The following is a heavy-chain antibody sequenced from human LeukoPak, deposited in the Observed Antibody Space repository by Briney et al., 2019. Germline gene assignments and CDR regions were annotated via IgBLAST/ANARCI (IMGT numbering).Heavy chain of an antibody. CDR3: TTDDYGDYVRDY. Sequence: GGSLRLSCAASGFTVSSNYMSWVRQAPGKGLEWVSVIYSGGSTYYADSVKGRFTISRDNSKNTLYLQMNSLKTEDTAVYYCTTDDYGDYVRDYWGQGTLVTVSS. J-gene: IGHJ4*02. CDR2: IYSGGST. CDR1: GFTVSSNY. D-gene: IGHD4-17*01. V-gene: IGHV3-66*01.